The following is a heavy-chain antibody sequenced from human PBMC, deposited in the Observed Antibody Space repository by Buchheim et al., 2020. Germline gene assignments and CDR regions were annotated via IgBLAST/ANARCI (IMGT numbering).Heavy chain of an antibody. J-gene: IGHJ4*02. CDR1: GFTFSSYW. CDR3: ARDYNFWSGYLAY. CDR2: IKQDGSEK. Sequence: EVQLVESGGGLVQPGGSLRLSCAASGFTFSSYWMTWVRQAPGKGLEWVANIKQDGSEKHYVDSVKGRFTISRDNAKNALYLQMNSLRAEDTAVDYCARDYNFWSGYLAYWGQGTL. D-gene: IGHD3-3*01. V-gene: IGHV3-7*01.